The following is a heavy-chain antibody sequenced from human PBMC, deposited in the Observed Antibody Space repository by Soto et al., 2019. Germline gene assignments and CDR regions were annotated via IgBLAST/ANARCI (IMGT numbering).Heavy chain of an antibody. CDR3: ARDPAIFGVDDYYYGMDV. J-gene: IGHJ6*02. Sequence: SETLSLTYAVAGGSIRSSNWWSRVRKPPGKGLEWIGEIYHSGSTNYNPSLKSRVTISVDKSKNQFSLKLSSVTAADTAVYYCARDPAIFGVDDYYYGMDVWGQGTTVTVSS. CDR1: GGSIRSSNW. V-gene: IGHV4-4*02. D-gene: IGHD3-3*01. CDR2: IYHSGST.